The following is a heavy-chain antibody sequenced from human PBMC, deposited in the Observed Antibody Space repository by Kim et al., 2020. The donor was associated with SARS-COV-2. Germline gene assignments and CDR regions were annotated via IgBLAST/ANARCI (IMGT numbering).Heavy chain of an antibody. CDR3: ASVDRDGYNLVLYY. V-gene: IGHV4-59*01. J-gene: IGHJ4*02. Sequence: SETLSLTCTVSGGSISSYYWSWIRQPPGKGLEWIGYIYYSGSTNYNPSLKSRVTISVDTSKNQFSLKLSSVTAADTAVYYCASVDRDGYNLVLYYWGQGTLVTVSS. CDR2: IYYSGST. CDR1: GGSISSYY. D-gene: IGHD5-12*01.